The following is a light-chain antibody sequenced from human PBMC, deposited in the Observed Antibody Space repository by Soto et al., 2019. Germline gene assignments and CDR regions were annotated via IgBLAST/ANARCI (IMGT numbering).Light chain of an antibody. CDR1: SNDVGGYNF. Sequence: QSVLTQPRSLSGSPGQSVTISCTVTSNDVGGYNFVSWYQQHPGKVPKLIIYDVNIRPSGVPDRFSASKSGITASLTISGLQAEDEADYYCCSYVGSDSSFVFGSGTKVTVL. J-gene: IGLJ1*01. CDR3: CSYVGSDSSFV. V-gene: IGLV2-11*01. CDR2: DVN.